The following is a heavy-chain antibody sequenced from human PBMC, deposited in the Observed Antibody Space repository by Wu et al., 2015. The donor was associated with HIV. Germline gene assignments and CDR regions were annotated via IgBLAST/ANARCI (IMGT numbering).Heavy chain of an antibody. V-gene: IGHV1-69*05. CDR3: ASSRDGYNYLDY. Sequence: QGQLVQSGTEVKNPGASVKVSCKASGYSLSPYYMHWVRQAPGQGLEWMGGIIPIFGTANYAQKFQGRVTITTDESTSTAYMELSSLRSEDTAVYYCASSRDGYNYLDYWGQGTLVTVSS. CDR2: IIPIFGTA. J-gene: IGHJ4*02. CDR1: GYSLSPYY. D-gene: IGHD5-24*01.